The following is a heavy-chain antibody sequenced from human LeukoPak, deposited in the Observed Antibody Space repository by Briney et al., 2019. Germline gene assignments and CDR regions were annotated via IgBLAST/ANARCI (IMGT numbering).Heavy chain of an antibody. CDR1: GFTFSSYI. J-gene: IGHJ5*02. CDR2: ISSSSSYI. Sequence: PGGSLRLSCAASGFTFSSYIMNWVRQAPGKGLEWVSSISSSSSYIYYADSVKGRFTISRDNAKNSLYLQMNSLRAEDTAVYYCARDKVVPAAMFANWFDPWGQGTLVTVSS. D-gene: IGHD2-2*01. CDR3: ARDKVVPAAMFANWFDP. V-gene: IGHV3-21*01.